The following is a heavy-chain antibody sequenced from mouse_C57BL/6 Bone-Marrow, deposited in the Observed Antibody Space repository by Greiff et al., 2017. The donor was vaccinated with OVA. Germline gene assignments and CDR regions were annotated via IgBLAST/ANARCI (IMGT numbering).Heavy chain of an antibody. V-gene: IGHV1-58*01. CDR2: IYIGNGYT. D-gene: IGHD1-1*01. J-gene: IGHJ1*03. CDR1: GYTFTSYG. CDR3: AREDYGSSYYWYFDV. Sequence: EVQVVESGAELVRPGSSVKMSCKTSGYTFTSYGINWVKQRPGQGLEWIGYIYIGNGYTEYNEKFKGKATLTSDTSSSTAYMQLSSLTSEDSAIYFCAREDYGSSYYWYFDVWGTGTTVTVSS.